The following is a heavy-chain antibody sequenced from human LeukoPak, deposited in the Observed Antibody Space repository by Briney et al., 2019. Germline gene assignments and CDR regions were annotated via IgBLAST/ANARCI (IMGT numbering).Heavy chain of an antibody. CDR3: ARATLAVAGMVV. CDR2: INPNSGGT. Sequence: ASVKVSCKASGYTFTGYYMHWVRQAPGQGLEWMGWINPNSGGTNYAQKFQGRVTMTGDTSISTAYMELSRLRSDDTAVYYCARATLAVAGMVVWGQGTLVTVSS. V-gene: IGHV1-2*02. CDR1: GYTFTGYY. D-gene: IGHD6-19*01. J-gene: IGHJ4*02.